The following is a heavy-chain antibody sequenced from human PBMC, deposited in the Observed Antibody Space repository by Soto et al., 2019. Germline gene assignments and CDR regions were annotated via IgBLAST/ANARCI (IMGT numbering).Heavy chain of an antibody. V-gene: IGHV3-23*01. CDR2: ISGSGGST. CDR1: GFTFSSYA. Sequence: GGSLRLSCAASGFTFSSYAMSWVRQAPGKGLEWVSAISGSGGSTYYADSVKGRFTISRDNSKNTLYLQMNSLRAEDTAVYYCARPLTMIVVVIPYWGQGTLVTVSS. CDR3: ARPLTMIVVVIPY. J-gene: IGHJ4*02. D-gene: IGHD3-22*01.